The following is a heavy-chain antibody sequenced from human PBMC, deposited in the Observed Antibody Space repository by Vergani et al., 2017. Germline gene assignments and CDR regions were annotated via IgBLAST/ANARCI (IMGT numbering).Heavy chain of an antibody. CDR1: GGSMSSSKYY. CDR3: ARDSPTIFFDY. V-gene: IGHV4-39*07. Sequence: QLQLQESGPGLVKPSETLSLTCTVSGGSMSSSKYYWGWIRQPPGKGLEWIGSIYYSGSTYYNPSLKSRVTISVDTSKNQFSLKLSSVTAADTAVYYCARDSPTIFFDYWGQGTLVTVSS. D-gene: IGHD3-3*01. CDR2: IYYSGST. J-gene: IGHJ4*02.